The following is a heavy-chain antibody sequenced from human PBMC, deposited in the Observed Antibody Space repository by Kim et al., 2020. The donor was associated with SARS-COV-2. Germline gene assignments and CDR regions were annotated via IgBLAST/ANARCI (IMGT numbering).Heavy chain of an antibody. J-gene: IGHJ6*02. D-gene: IGHD3-10*01. CDR3: ARNNGQDYYGSGSYYTHYYGMDV. CDR2: ISAYNGNT. V-gene: IGHV1-18*01. Sequence: ASVKVSCKGSGYTFTSYGISWVRQAPGQGLEWMGWISAYNGNTNYAQKLQGRVTMTTDTSTSTAYMELRSLRSDDTAVYYCARNNGQDYYGSGSYYTHYYGMDVWGQGTTVTVSS. CDR1: GYTFTSYG.